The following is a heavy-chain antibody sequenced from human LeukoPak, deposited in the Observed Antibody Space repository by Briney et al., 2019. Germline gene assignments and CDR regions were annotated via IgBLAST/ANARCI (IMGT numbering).Heavy chain of an antibody. D-gene: IGHD3-3*01. Sequence: SETLSLTCTVSGVSISSYYWSWIRQPPGKGLEWIGYIYYSGSTNYNPSLKSRVTISVDTSKNQFSLKLSSVTAADTAVYYCARGSNYDFWSGSRDMDVWGKGTTVTVSS. V-gene: IGHV4-59*01. CDR2: IYYSGST. CDR1: GVSISSYY. CDR3: ARGSNYDFWSGSRDMDV. J-gene: IGHJ6*03.